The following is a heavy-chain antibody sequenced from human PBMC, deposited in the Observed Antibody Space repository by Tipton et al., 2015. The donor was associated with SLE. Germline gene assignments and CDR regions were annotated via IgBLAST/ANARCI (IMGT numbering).Heavy chain of an antibody. CDR3: TRDQTTMIVVVTDY. Sequence: SLRLSCTASGFTFGDYAMSWFRQAPGKGLEWVGFIRSKAYGGTTEYAASVKGRLTISRDDSKSIAYLQMNSLKTEDTAVYYCTRDQTTMIVVVTDYWGQGTLVTVSS. CDR1: GFTFGDYA. V-gene: IGHV3-49*03. J-gene: IGHJ4*02. CDR2: IRSKAYGGTT. D-gene: IGHD3-22*01.